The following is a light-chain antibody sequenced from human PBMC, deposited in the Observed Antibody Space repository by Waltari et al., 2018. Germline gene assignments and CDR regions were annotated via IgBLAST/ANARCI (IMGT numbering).Light chain of an antibody. J-gene: IGLJ2*01. V-gene: IGLV1-51*01. CDR3: ATWDNSLTAVV. CDR2: DNY. Sequence: QSVLTQPPSVSAAPGQKVTIPSSGSRSNIGNYFVSWYHQLPGATPKLLIYDNYKRPSGIPDRFSASKSGTSATLDITGLQIGDEADYYCATWDNSLTAVVFGGGTKLTVL. CDR1: RSNIGNYF.